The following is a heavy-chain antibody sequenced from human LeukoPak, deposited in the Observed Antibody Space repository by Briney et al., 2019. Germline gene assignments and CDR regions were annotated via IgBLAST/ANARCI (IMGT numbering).Heavy chain of an antibody. CDR1: GFTFSDYY. V-gene: IGHV3-11*01. D-gene: IGHD5-18*01. CDR2: ISSSGSTI. J-gene: IGHJ4*02. CDR3: ARENGHIYGYAFLDQ. Sequence: PGGSLRLSCAASGFTFSDYYMSCIRQAPGKGLEWVSYISSSGSTIYYADSVKGRFTISRDNAKNSLYLQMNSLRAEDTAFYFCARENGHIYGYAFLDQWGQGTLVTVSS.